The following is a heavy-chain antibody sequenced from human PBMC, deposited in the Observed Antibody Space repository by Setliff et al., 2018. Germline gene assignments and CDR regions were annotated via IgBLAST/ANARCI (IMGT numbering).Heavy chain of an antibody. CDR3: ARGRNVAARLLDS. D-gene: IGHD6-6*01. V-gene: IGHV4-34*01. CDR1: GGTFSDYY. CDR2: INHRGST. Sequence: SETLSLTGAAYGGTFSDYYWTWIRQTPGKGLEWIGEINHRGSTNYNPSLKSRVTISIDTSKDQFSLKLISMSAADTAVYYCARGRNVAARLLDSWGQGTLVTVSS. J-gene: IGHJ1*01.